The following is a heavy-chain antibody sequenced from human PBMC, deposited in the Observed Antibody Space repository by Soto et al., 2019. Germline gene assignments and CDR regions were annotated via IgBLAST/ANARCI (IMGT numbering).Heavy chain of an antibody. J-gene: IGHJ5*01. D-gene: IGHD2-8*01. V-gene: IGHV4-59*12. CDR3: ARNGDCTRPGCIVGWFEY. CDR1: GDSISSYY. CDR2: IYYGGSI. Sequence: SETLSLTCTVSGDSISSYYWSWIRQPPGKGLEWIAFIYYGGSINYNPSLKSRVAISVDTSKNQFYLDLNSVTAADTAMYYCARNGDCTRPGCIVGWFEYWGQGTPVTVSS.